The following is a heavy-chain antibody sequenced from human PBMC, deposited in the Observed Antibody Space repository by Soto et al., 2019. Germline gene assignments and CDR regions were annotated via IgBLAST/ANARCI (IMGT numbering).Heavy chain of an antibody. D-gene: IGHD5-12*01. CDR2: IVVGSGNT. CDR1: GFTFTSSA. V-gene: IGHV1-58*01. CDR3: AADKVGGYQAGYYYGMDV. Sequence: GASVKVSCKASGFTFTSSAVQWVRQARGQRLEWIGWIVVGSGNTNYAQKFQERVTITRDMSTSTAYMELSSLRSEDTAVYYCAADKVGGYQAGYYYGMDVWGQGTTVTVSS. J-gene: IGHJ6*02.